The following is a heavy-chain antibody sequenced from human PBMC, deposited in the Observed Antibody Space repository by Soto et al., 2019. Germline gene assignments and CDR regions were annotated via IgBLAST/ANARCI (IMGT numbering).Heavy chain of an antibody. CDR1: GYSFTSYW. Sequence: GESLKISCKGSGYSFTSYWISWVRQMPGKGLEWMGRIDPSDSYTNYSPSFQGHVTISADKSISTAYLQWSSLKASDTAMYYCARYYYDSSGSPYGMDVWGQGTTVTVSS. V-gene: IGHV5-10-1*01. CDR3: ARYYYDSSGSPYGMDV. D-gene: IGHD3-22*01. J-gene: IGHJ6*02. CDR2: IDPSDSYT.